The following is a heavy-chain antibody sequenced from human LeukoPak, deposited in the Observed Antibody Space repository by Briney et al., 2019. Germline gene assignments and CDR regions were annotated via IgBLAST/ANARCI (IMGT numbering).Heavy chain of an antibody. D-gene: IGHD2-2*02. CDR1: GFTFSSYG. CDR3: ASMGGYCSSTSCYTRAFDI. CDR2: IWYDGSNK. V-gene: IGHV3-33*01. J-gene: IGHJ3*02. Sequence: GGSLRLSCAASGFTFSSYGMHWVRQAPGKGLEWVAVIWYDGSNKYYADSVKGRFTISRDNSKNTLYLQMNSLRAEDTAVYYCASMGGYCSSTSCYTRAFDIWGQGTMVTVSS.